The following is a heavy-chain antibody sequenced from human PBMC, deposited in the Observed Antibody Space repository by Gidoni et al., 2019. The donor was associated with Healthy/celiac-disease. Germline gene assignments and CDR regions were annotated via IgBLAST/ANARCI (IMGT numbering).Heavy chain of an antibody. CDR2: IKQDGSEK. V-gene: IGHV3-7*05. Sequence: EVQLVESGGGLVQPGGSLRLSCAASGFTFSRYWMSWVRQAPGKGLEWVANIKQDGSEKYYVDSVKGRFTISRDNAKNSLYLQMNSLRAEDTAVYYCARDTTSYSSSWDLDNNWFDPWGQGTLVTVSS. CDR3: ARDTTSYSSSWDLDNNWFDP. D-gene: IGHD6-13*01. CDR1: GFTFSRYW. J-gene: IGHJ5*02.